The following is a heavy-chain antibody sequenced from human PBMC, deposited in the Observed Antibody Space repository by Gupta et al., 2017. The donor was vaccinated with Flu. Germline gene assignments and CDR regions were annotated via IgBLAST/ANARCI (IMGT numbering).Heavy chain of an antibody. V-gene: IGHV3-7*04. D-gene: IGHD6-13*01. CDR3: VRGSSTWYVSDD. CDR2: KKQDGTEK. J-gene: IGHJ4*02. Sequence: SWVRQAPGKGLEGGANKKQDGTEKYYGDSGKGRFTISRDNAKKSLYLHMTSLRVEDTAVYYCVRGSSTWYVSDDGGQGTLVTVSS.